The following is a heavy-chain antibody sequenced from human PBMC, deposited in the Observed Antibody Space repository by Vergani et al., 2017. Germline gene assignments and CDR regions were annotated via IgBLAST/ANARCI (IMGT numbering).Heavy chain of an antibody. J-gene: IGHJ4*02. CDR3: ARELSVTVTTSGAAY. Sequence: QVQLVQSGAEVKKPGASVTVSCKASGSTFTGYYMHWVRQAPGQGLEWMGWINTNSGGTNYAQKFQGRVTMTRDKSISTAYMELSRLRSDDTAVYYCARELSVTVTTSGAAYWGQGTLVTVSS. D-gene: IGHD4-17*01. CDR1: GSTFTGYY. CDR2: INTNSGGT. V-gene: IGHV1-2*02.